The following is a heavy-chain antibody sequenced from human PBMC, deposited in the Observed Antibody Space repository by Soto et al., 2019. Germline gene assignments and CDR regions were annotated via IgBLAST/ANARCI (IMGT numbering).Heavy chain of an antibody. J-gene: IGHJ4*02. CDR1: GGTFSSYA. V-gene: IGHV1-69*13. CDR3: ARDRSGAWSGYYRLDY. Sequence: GASVKVSCKASGGTFSSYAISWVRQAPGQGLEWMGGIIPIFGTANYAQKFQGRVTITADESTSTAYMELSSLRSEDTAVYYCARDRSGAWSGYYRLDYWGQGTLVTVSS. D-gene: IGHD3-3*01. CDR2: IIPIFGTA.